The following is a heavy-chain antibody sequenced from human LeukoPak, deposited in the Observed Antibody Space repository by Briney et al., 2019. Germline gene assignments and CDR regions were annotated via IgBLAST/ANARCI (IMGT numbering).Heavy chain of an antibody. CDR3: ASSRAGTLKVHNWFDP. D-gene: IGHD6-19*01. Sequence: GESLKISCKGSGYSFRSYWISWVRQMPGKGLEWMGRIDPTDSYTDYSPSFEGHVTIPVDRSITTAYLQWSSLKASDTAMYFCASSRAGTLKVHNWFDPWGQGSLVTVSS. V-gene: IGHV5-10-1*01. J-gene: IGHJ5*02. CDR1: GYSFRSYW. CDR2: IDPTDSYT.